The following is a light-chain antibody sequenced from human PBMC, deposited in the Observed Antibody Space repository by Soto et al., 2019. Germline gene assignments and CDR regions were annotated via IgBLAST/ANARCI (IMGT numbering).Light chain of an antibody. CDR2: EVS. V-gene: IGLV2-14*01. CDR1: SSDVGGYNY. CDR3: SSYTRSSLSFWV. Sequence: QSVLAQPASVSGSPGQSITISCTGTSSDVGGYNYVSWYQQHPGKAPKLMIYEVSNRPSGVSNRFSGSKSGNTASLTISGLQAEDEADYYCSSYTRSSLSFWVFGGGTKVTVL. J-gene: IGLJ3*02.